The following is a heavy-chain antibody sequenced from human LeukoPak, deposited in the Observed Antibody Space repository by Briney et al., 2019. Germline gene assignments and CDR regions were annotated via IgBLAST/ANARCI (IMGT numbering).Heavy chain of an antibody. CDR2: IGPYNGNT. V-gene: IGHV1-18*01. Sequence: GASVKVSCKASGYTFIIYGISWVRQAPGQGLEWMGWIGPYNGNTNYAQRFQGRVTMTTDTSTSTAYMELRSLRSDDTAVYYCARDPVLIMVSTPLDYWGQGTLVTVSS. J-gene: IGHJ4*02. CDR3: ARDPVLIMVSTPLDY. D-gene: IGHD2-8*01. CDR1: GYTFIIYG.